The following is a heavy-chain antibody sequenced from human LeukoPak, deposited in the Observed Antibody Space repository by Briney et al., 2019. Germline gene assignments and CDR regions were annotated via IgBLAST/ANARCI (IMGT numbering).Heavy chain of an antibody. J-gene: IGHJ4*02. CDR3: ARRGITYSSSFFAY. CDR1: GDSIGNSNYY. Sequence: PSETLSLTCTVSGDSIGNSNYYWAWVRPPPGKGLEWLGSIFYSGSTYYNPSLKSRVTISVDTSKNQFSLNLHSATAADTATYYCARRGITYSSSFFAYWGQGTLVTVSS. CDR2: IFYSGST. V-gene: IGHV4-39*01. D-gene: IGHD6-13*01.